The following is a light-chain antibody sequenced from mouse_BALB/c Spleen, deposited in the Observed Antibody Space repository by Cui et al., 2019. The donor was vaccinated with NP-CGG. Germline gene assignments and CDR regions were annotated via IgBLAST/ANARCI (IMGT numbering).Light chain of an antibody. CDR3: ALWYSNHWV. J-gene: IGLJ1*01. V-gene: IGLV1*01. CDR1: TGAVTTSNY. Sequence: QAVVTQGSALTTSPGETVTLTCRSSTGAVTTSNYANWVQEKPDHLFTGLMGGTNNRAPGVPARFSGSLIGDKAALTITGAQTEDEAIYFCALWYSNHWVFGGGTKLTVL. CDR2: GTN.